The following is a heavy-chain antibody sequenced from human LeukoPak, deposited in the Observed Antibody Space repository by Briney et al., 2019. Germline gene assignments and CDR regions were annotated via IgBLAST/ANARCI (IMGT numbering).Heavy chain of an antibody. CDR1: GFALSSHW. J-gene: IGHJ6*02. V-gene: IGHV3-7*03. Sequence: GGSLRLSCAASGFALSSHWMTWVRQVPGRGPEWVANVNRDGSETYYLDSVRGRFTISKDNAKNSLYLQMNSLRAEDTALYHCARNNGMDVWGQGTMVIVSS. CDR2: VNRDGSET. CDR3: ARNNGMDV.